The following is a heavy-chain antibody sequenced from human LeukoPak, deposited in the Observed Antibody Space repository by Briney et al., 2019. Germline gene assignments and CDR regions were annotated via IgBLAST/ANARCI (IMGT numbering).Heavy chain of an antibody. Sequence: SETLSLTCTVSGGSISSSSYYWGWIRPPPGKGLEWIGSIYYSGSTYYNPSLKSRVTISVDTSKNQFSLKLSSVTAADTAVYYCARRDYDFWSGYPGAAFDIWGQGTMVTVSS. V-gene: IGHV4-39*01. CDR1: GGSISSSSYY. CDR3: ARRDYDFWSGYPGAAFDI. CDR2: IYYSGST. J-gene: IGHJ3*02. D-gene: IGHD3-3*01.